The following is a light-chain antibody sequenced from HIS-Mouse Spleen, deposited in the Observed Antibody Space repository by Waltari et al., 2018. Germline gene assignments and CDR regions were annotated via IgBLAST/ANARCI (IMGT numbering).Light chain of an antibody. CDR3: CSYAGSMV. Sequence: QSALTQPASVSGSPGQSITISCTGTSSDVGGYNLVSWYQQHPGKAPKPMIYEGSKRPSGVSNRFSGSKSGNTASLTISGLQAEDEADYYCCSYAGSMVFGGGTKLTVL. CDR1: SSDVGGYNL. V-gene: IGLV2-23*01. J-gene: IGLJ2*01. CDR2: EGS.